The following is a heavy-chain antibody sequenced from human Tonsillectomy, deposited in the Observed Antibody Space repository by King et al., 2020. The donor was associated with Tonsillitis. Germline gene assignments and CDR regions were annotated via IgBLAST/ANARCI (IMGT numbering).Heavy chain of an antibody. V-gene: IGHV4-31*03. J-gene: IGHJ4*02. CDR3: ARGLGVRGGFDY. CDR2: IYYSGST. D-gene: IGHD3-10*01. CDR1: GGSISSGGFY. Sequence: VQLQESGPGLVKPSQTLSLTCTVSGGSISSGGFYWSWIRQHPGKGLEWIGFIYYSGSTYYNPSLKSRVTISVDTSKNQFSLKLTSVTAADTAIYYCARGLGVRGGFDYWGQGTLVTVSS.